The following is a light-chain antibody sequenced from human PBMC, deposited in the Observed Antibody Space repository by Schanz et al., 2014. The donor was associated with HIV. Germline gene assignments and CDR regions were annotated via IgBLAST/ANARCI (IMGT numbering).Light chain of an antibody. Sequence: EIVLTQSPGTLSLSPGERATLSCRASQSVSSSYLAWYQQKPGQAPRLVIYATSTRAAGIPDRFSGTGSGTDFTLTISSLEPEDFAVYYCQQYGSSPPVTFGQGTKVEIK. V-gene: IGKV3-20*01. J-gene: IGKJ1*01. CDR2: ATS. CDR1: QSVSSSY. CDR3: QQYGSSPPVT.